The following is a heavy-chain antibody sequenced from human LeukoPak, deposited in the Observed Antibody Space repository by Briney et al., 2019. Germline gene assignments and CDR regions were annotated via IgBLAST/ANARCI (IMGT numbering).Heavy chain of an antibody. CDR3: ARHSGSGSYYFDY. CDR1: GGSISSYY. D-gene: IGHD3-10*01. V-gene: IGHV4-59*08. CDR2: IYYSGST. J-gene: IGHJ4*02. Sequence: PSETLSLTCTVSGGSISSYYWSWIRQPPGKGLEWIGYIYYSGSTNYNPSLKSRVTISVDTSKNQFSLKLSSVTAADTAVYYCARHSGSGSYYFDYWGQGTLVTVSS.